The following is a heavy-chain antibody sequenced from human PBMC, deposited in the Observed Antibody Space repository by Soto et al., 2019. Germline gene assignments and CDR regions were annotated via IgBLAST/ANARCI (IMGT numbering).Heavy chain of an antibody. D-gene: IGHD3-10*01. CDR1: GYTFTSYA. J-gene: IGHJ3*02. Sequence: GASVKVSCKASGYTFTSYAMHWVRQAPGQRLEWMGWINAGLDNTKYSQKLQGRVTITRDTSASTAYMELSSLRSEDTAVYYCARDMVRGVIIRGPFDIWGQGTMVTVSS. V-gene: IGHV1-3*01. CDR2: INAGLDNT. CDR3: ARDMVRGVIIRGPFDI.